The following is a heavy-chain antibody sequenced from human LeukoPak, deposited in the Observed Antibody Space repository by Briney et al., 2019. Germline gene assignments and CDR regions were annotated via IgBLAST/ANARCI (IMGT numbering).Heavy chain of an antibody. CDR3: ARDRYYYDSSGYPGPYYYYYGMDV. D-gene: IGHD3-22*01. J-gene: IGHJ6*02. CDR1: GYTFTSYY. V-gene: IGHV1-46*01. CDR2: INPSGGST. Sequence: EASVKVSCKASGYTFTSYYMHWVRQAPGQGLEWMGIINPSGGSTSYAQKFQGRVTMTRDTSTSTVYMELSSLRAEDTAVYYCARDRYYYDSSGYPGPYYYYYGMDVWGQGTTVTVSS.